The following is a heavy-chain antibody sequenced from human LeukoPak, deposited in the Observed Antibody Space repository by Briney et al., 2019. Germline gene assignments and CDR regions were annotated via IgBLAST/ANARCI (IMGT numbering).Heavy chain of an antibody. CDR2: VKHDGNTK. Sequence: GGSLRLSCAASGFTFSIYGMHWVRQAPGKGLDWVTFVKHDGNTKYYADSVKGRFTISRDNAKNSLYLQMKSVRAEDTAVYYCARVGVTTTYFDYWGQGTLVTVSS. J-gene: IGHJ4*02. V-gene: IGHV3-33*05. D-gene: IGHD4-17*01. CDR3: ARVGVTTTYFDY. CDR1: GFTFSIYG.